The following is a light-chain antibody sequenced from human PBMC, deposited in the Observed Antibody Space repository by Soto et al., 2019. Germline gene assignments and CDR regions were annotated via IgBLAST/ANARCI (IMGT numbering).Light chain of an antibody. J-gene: IGLJ3*02. CDR1: SSNIGSHT. Sequence: QSVLTQPPSTSGTPGQRVAISCSGTSSNIGSHTVNWYQQLPGTAPKLLIYGDDQRPSGVPDRFSGSKSGTSASLAISGLQPEDEVDYYCASWDDRLNGPVFGGGTNVTVL. CDR3: ASWDDRLNGPV. V-gene: IGLV1-44*01. CDR2: GDD.